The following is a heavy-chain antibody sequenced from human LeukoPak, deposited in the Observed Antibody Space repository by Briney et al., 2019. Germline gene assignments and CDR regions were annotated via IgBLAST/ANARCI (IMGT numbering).Heavy chain of an antibody. CDR3: AKRVVMPYYFDY. D-gene: IGHD3-3*01. Sequence: GGSLRLSCAASGFIFSTYSMNWVRQAPGKGLEWVSVISGSGGSTYYADSVKGRFTISRDNSKNTMYLQMNSLRAEDTAIYYCAKRVVMPYYFDYWGQGTLVTVSS. CDR2: ISGSGGST. J-gene: IGHJ4*02. V-gene: IGHV3-23*01. CDR1: GFIFSTYS.